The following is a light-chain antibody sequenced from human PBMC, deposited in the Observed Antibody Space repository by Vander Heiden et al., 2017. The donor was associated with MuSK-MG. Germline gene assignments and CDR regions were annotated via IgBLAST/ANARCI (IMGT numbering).Light chain of an antibody. CDR3: SSYTSSSPVV. V-gene: IGLV2-14*01. CDR1: SSDVGGYNY. CDR2: DVS. Sequence: QSALTPPSPVSGSPGQSITISCTGTSSDVGGYNYVSWYQQHPGKAPKLMIYDVSNRPSGVSNRFSGSKSGNTASLTISGLQAEDEADYYCSSYTSSSPVVFGGGTKLTVL. J-gene: IGLJ2*01.